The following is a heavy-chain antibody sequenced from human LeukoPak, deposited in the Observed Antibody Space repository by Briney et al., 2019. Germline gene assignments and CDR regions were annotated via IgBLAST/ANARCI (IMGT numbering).Heavy chain of an antibody. CDR1: GFTFSSYG. V-gene: IGHV3-30*03. CDR2: ISYDGSNK. D-gene: IGHD3-3*01. Sequence: GGSLRLSCAASGFTFSSYGMHWVRQAPGKGLEWVAVISYDGSNKYYADSVKGRFTISRDNSKNTLYLQMNSLRAEDTAVYYCARDPSSITIFGVVILDAFDIWGQGTMVTVSS. CDR3: ARDPSSITIFGVVILDAFDI. J-gene: IGHJ3*02.